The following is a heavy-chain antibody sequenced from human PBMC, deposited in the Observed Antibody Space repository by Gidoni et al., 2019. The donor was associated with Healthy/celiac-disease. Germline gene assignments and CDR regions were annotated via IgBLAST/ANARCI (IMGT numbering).Heavy chain of an antibody. D-gene: IGHD3-16*02. CDR3: ARGLRLGELSLRENAFDI. CDR2: ISSSGSTI. J-gene: IGHJ3*02. V-gene: IGHV3-11*01. Sequence: IRQAPGKGLEWVSYISSSGSTIYYADSVKGRFTISRDNAKNSLYLQMNSLRAEDTAVYYCARGLRLGELSLRENAFDIWGQGTMVTVSS.